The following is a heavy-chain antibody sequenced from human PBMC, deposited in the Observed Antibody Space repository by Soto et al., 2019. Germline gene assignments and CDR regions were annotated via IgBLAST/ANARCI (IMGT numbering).Heavy chain of an antibody. V-gene: IGHV1-46*03. CDR2: INPSGGST. Sequence: ASVEVSCKASGYTFASCYMQWVRQAPGQGLEWMGIINPSGGSTSYAQKFQGRVTMTRDTSTSTVYMELSSLRSEDTAVYYCAESCSSTSCYINGWGQGTLVTVSS. CDR3: AESCSSTSCYING. D-gene: IGHD2-2*02. J-gene: IGHJ4*02. CDR1: GYTFASCY.